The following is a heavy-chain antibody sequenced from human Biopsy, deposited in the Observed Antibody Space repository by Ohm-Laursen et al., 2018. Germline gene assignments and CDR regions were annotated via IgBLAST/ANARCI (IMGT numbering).Heavy chain of an antibody. CDR2: IVVGGGNT. V-gene: IGHV1-58*02. Sequence: SVKVSCKASGFTFNRSAMQWVRQARGQRLEWIGWIVVGGGNTNYAQKFQERVTITRDMSTSTAYMELSSLRSEDTAVYYCASRPNCGGDCSSGFDYWGQGTLVTVSS. D-gene: IGHD2-21*02. J-gene: IGHJ4*02. CDR1: GFTFNRSA. CDR3: ASRPNCGGDCSSGFDY.